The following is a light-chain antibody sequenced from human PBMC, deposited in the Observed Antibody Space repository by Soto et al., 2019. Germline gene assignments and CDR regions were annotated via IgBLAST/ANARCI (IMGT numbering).Light chain of an antibody. CDR1: QSVSRN. Sequence: EIVMTQSPATLSVSLGERVTLSCRASQSVSRNLAWYQQKPGQAPRLLIYGADTRATGIPARFSGSGSGTDFTLTISSLEPEDFAVYYCQQRSNWPPITFGQGTRLEIK. J-gene: IGKJ5*01. CDR2: GAD. V-gene: IGKV3-11*01. CDR3: QQRSNWPPIT.